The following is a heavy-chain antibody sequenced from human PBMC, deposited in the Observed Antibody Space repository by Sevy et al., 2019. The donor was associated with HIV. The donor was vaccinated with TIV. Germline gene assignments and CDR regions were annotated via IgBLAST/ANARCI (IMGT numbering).Heavy chain of an antibody. CDR2: IGGSGGST. V-gene: IGHV3-23*01. CDR1: GFTFSSYA. J-gene: IGHJ6*02. CDR3: AKRPDFGVVIPTGVMDV. Sequence: GGSLSLSCVASGFTFSSYAMSWVRQAPGKGLEWVSAIGGSGGSTYYADSVKGRFTISRDNSKNTLYLQMNSLRAEDTAVYYCAKRPDFGVVIPTGVMDVWGQGTTVTVSS. D-gene: IGHD3-3*01.